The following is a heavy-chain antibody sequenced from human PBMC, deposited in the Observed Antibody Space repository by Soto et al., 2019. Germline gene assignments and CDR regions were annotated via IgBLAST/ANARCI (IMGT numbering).Heavy chain of an antibody. CDR1: GGSISSYY. D-gene: IGHD6-13*01. V-gene: IGHV4-59*01. CDR2: IYYSGST. CDR3: ARSIAAAGNNWFDP. Sequence: SETLSLTCTVSGGSISSYYWSWIRQPPGKGLEWIGYIYYSGSTNYNPSLKSRVTISVDTSKNQFSLKLSSVTAADTAVYYCARSIAAAGNNWFDPWGQGTLVTVSS. J-gene: IGHJ5*02.